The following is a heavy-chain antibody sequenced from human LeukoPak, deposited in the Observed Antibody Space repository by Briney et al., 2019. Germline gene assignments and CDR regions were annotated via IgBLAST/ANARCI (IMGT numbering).Heavy chain of an antibody. Sequence: SETLSLTCTVSGGSISSSSYYWGWIRQPPGKGLEWIGSIYYSGSTYYNPSLKSRVTISVDTSKNQFSLKLSSVTAADTAVYYCAKEMRYCTNGVCSQNRDWALLVPREKDAFDIWGQGTMVTVSS. J-gene: IGHJ3*02. D-gene: IGHD2-8*01. CDR1: GGSISSSSYY. V-gene: IGHV4-39*07. CDR3: AKEMRYCTNGVCSQNRDWALLVPREKDAFDI. CDR2: IYYSGST.